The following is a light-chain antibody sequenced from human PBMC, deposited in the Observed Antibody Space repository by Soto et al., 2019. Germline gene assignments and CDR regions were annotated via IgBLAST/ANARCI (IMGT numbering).Light chain of an antibody. CDR3: QTWGTGIHVV. V-gene: IGLV4-69*01. J-gene: IGLJ2*01. Sequence: SLGASVKLTCTLSSGHSRYAIAWHQQQPEKGPRYLMKLDSDGSHTKGDAIPDRFSGSSSGAERYLTISSLQSEDEADYYCQTWGTGIHVVFGGGTKVTVL. CDR1: SGHSRYA. CDR2: LDSDGSH.